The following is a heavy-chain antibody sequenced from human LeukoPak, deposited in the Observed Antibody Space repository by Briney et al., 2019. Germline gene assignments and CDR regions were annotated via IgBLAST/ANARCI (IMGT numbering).Heavy chain of an antibody. CDR3: ARDVVNWFDP. V-gene: IGHV4-59*01. D-gene: IGHD2-21*01. J-gene: IGHJ5*02. CDR2: ICYSGST. Sequence: SETLSLTCTVSGGSISSYYWSWIRQPPGKGLEWIGYICYSGSTNYNPSLKSRVTISVDTSKNQFSLKLSSVTAADTAVYYCARDVVNWFDPWGQGTLVTVSS. CDR1: GGSISSYY.